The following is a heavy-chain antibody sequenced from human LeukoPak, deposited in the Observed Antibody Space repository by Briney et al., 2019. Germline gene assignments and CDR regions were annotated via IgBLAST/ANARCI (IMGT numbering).Heavy chain of an antibody. V-gene: IGHV3-64*01. CDR3: AGASSDGFYDY. Sequence: PGGSLRLSCAASGFSFSSSAMHWVRQAPGKGLEYVSAITNNGGYTYYANSVKGRFTISRDNSKNTLYLQMGSLRTEDTAVYYCAGASSDGFYDYWGQGTLVTVSS. CDR1: GFSFSSSA. J-gene: IGHJ4*02. D-gene: IGHD3-22*01. CDR2: ITNNGGYT.